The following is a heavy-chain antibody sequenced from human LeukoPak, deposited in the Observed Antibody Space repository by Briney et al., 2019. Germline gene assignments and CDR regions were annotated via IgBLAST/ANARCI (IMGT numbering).Heavy chain of an antibody. CDR3: ARLRSARYFDWLSRPFDY. D-gene: IGHD3-9*01. V-gene: IGHV4-4*02. Sequence: SGTLSLTCAVSGGSISSSNWWSWVRQPPGKGLEWIGGIYHSGSTNYNPSLESRVTISVDTSKNQFSLKLSSVTAADTAVYYCARLRSARYFDWLSRPFDYWGQGTLVTVSS. J-gene: IGHJ4*02. CDR1: GGSISSSNW. CDR2: IYHSGST.